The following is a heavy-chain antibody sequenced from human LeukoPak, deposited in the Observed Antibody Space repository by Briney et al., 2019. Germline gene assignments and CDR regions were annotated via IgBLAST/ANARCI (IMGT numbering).Heavy chain of an antibody. CDR3: ARSCPVLLYSLGMDV. V-gene: IGHV4-34*01. Sequence: PSETLSLTCAVYGGSFSGYYWSWIRQPPGKGLEWIGEINHSGSTNYNPSLKSRVTISVDTSKNQFSLKLSSVTAADTAVYYCARSCPVLLYSLGMDVWGKGTTLTVSS. CDR1: GGSFSGYY. CDR2: INHSGST. J-gene: IGHJ6*04. D-gene: IGHD2-15*01.